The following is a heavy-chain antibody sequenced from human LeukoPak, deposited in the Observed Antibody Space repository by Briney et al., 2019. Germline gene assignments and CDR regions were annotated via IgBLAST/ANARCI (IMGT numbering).Heavy chain of an antibody. J-gene: IGHJ4*02. CDR3: AKDQGSYYDISTGYFNC. D-gene: IGHD3-9*01. CDR1: GFTFSHYG. V-gene: IGHV3-30*02. Sequence: GGSLRLSCVTSGFTFSHYGMHWVRQAPGRGLEWWAFIRYDGSDKYYADSVKGRFTVSRDNSKNTLYLQMNNLRTEDTAVYYCAKDQGSYYDISTGYFNCWGQGTLVTVSS. CDR2: IRYDGSDK.